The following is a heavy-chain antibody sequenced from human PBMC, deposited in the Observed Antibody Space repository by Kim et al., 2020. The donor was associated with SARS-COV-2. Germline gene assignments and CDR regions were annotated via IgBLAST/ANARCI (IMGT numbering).Heavy chain of an antibody. Sequence: RVTISVDTSKNQFSLKLSSVTAADTAVYYCARDGYCSSTSCYSPYYGMDVWGQGTTVTVSS. CDR3: ARDGYCSSTSCYSPYYGMDV. J-gene: IGHJ6*02. D-gene: IGHD2-2*03. V-gene: IGHV4-39*07.